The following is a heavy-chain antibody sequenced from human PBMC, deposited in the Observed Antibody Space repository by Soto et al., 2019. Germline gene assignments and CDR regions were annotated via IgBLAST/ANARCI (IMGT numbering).Heavy chain of an antibody. D-gene: IGHD3-10*01. V-gene: IGHV4-31*02. CDR3: ARGSGSYPKPYGMDV. J-gene: IGHJ6*02. CDR2: IYYIGST. Sequence: WSWIRQPPGQCLAVIVYIYYIGSTYYPPSLKSRVTISVDTSKNQFSLKLSSVTAADTAVYYCARGSGSYPKPYGMDVWGQGTTVTVSS.